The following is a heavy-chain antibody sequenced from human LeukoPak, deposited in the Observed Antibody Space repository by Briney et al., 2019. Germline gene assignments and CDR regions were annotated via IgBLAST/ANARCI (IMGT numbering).Heavy chain of an antibody. CDR1: GVTFSSYS. Sequence: GGSLRLSCAASGVTFSSYSMNWVRQAPGKGLEWVSSISSSSSYIYYADSVKGRFTISRDNAKNSLYLQMNSLRAEDTAVYYCARDEGSSGWYGQNWFDPWGQGTLVTVSS. CDR2: ISSSSSYI. V-gene: IGHV3-21*01. CDR3: ARDEGSSGWYGQNWFDP. D-gene: IGHD6-19*01. J-gene: IGHJ5*02.